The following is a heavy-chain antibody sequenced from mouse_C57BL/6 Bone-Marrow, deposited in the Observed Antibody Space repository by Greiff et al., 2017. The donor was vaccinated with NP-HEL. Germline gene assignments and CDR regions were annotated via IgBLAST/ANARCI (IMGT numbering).Heavy chain of an antibody. CDR3: ARGRDYDLYYAMDY. J-gene: IGHJ4*01. Sequence: QVQLKESGPELVKPGASVKISCKASGYAFSSSWMNWVKQRPGKGLEWIGRIYPGDGDTNYNGKFKGKATLTADKSSSTAYMQLSSLTSEDSAVYFCARGRDYDLYYAMDYWGQGTSVTVSS. D-gene: IGHD2-4*01. CDR1: GYAFSSSW. CDR2: IYPGDGDT. V-gene: IGHV1-82*01.